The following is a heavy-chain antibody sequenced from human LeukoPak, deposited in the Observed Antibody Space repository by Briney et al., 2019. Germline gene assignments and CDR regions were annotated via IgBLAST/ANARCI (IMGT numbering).Heavy chain of an antibody. CDR2: INHSGST. Sequence: SETLSLTCAVYGGSFSGYYWSWIRQPPGKGLEWIGEINHSGSTNYNPSLKSRVTISVDTSKNQFSLKLSPVTAADTAVYYCASSGQTGTYYYMDVWGKGTTVTVSS. J-gene: IGHJ6*03. D-gene: IGHD2-15*01. V-gene: IGHV4-34*01. CDR1: GGSFSGYY. CDR3: ASSGQTGTYYYMDV.